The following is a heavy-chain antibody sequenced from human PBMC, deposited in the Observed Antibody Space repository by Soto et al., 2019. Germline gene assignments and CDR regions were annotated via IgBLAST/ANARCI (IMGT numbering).Heavy chain of an antibody. D-gene: IGHD3-9*01. Sequence: QVQLQESGPGLVKPSETLSLTCTVSGGSISSYYWSWIRQPPGKGLEWIGYIYYSGSTNYNPSLKRRVTISVDTSKNQCSLKLSSVTAADTAVYYCARGYPYYDILTGYYRYWFDPWGQGTLVTVSS. CDR2: IYYSGST. CDR1: GGSISSYY. J-gene: IGHJ5*02. V-gene: IGHV4-59*01. CDR3: ARGYPYYDILTGYYRYWFDP.